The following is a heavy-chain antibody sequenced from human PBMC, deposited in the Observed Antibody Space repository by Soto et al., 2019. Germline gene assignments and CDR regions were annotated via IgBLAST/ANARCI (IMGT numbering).Heavy chain of an antibody. J-gene: IGHJ4*02. Sequence: EVQLLESGGGLAQPGGSLRLSCAACGFTFSSYAMTWVRQAPGKGLEWVSVINNRGDDTEYAESVKGRVTISRDNSQNTLFLHMTSLRAEDTAVYYCAKVPRATTVTQYFDYWGQGTLVTVSS. V-gene: IGHV3-23*01. CDR1: GFTFSSYA. CDR3: AKVPRATTVTQYFDY. CDR2: INNRGDDT. D-gene: IGHD4-17*01.